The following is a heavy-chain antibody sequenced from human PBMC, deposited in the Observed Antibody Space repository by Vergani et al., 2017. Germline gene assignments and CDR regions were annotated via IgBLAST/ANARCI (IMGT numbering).Heavy chain of an antibody. CDR3: AREXLYYDSSGYYYYYYGMDV. J-gene: IGHJ6*02. V-gene: IGHV4-59*01. CDR1: GGSISSYY. CDR2: IYYSGST. D-gene: IGHD3-22*01. Sequence: QVQLQESGPGLVKPSETLSLTCTVSGGSISSYYWSWIRQPPGKGLEWIGYIYYSGSTNYNPSLKSRVTISVDTSKNQFSLKLSSVTAADTAVYYCAREXLYYDSSGYYYYYYGMDVWGQGTTVTVSS.